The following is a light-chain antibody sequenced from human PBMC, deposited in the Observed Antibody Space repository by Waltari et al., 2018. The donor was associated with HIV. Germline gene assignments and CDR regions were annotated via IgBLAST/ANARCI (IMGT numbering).Light chain of an antibody. Sequence: DIVMTQSPATLSVSPGDRATLSCRASQSVSSNLAWYQQKPGQAPRLLIYGASTRATGIPARFSGSGSGTEFTLTISSLQSEDFAVYYCQQYNNWPPPLTFGGGTKVEIK. J-gene: IGKJ4*01. CDR1: QSVSSN. V-gene: IGKV3-15*01. CDR3: QQYNNWPPPLT. CDR2: GAS.